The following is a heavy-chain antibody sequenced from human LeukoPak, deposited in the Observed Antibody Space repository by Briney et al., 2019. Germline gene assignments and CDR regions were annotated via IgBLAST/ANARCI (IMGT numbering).Heavy chain of an antibody. CDR2: TNPSGGST. CDR3: ARAGHRDCSGGSCYYH. V-gene: IGHV1-46*01. Sequence: ASVKVSCTASGYTFTSYYMHWVRQAPGQGLEWMGITNPSGGSTSYAQKFQGRVTMTRDTSTSTVYMELSSLRSEDTAVYYCARAGHRDCSGGSCYYHWGQGTLVTVSS. J-gene: IGHJ5*02. D-gene: IGHD2-15*01. CDR1: GYTFTSYY.